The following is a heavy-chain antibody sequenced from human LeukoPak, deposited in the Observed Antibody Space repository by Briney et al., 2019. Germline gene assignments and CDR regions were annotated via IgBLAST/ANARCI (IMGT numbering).Heavy chain of an antibody. CDR1: GYTFSNHW. V-gene: IGHV5-51*01. J-gene: IGHJ6*02. D-gene: IGHD3-3*01. CDR2: MYPGDSDT. Sequence: GESLKISCKGFGYTFSNHWIAWLRQMPGKGLEWMGIMYPGDSDTRYGPSFQGQVTFSVDKSVATAYLEWSSLKASDTALYYCARRGVLDGLDVWGQGTTVTVSS. CDR3: ARRGVLDGLDV.